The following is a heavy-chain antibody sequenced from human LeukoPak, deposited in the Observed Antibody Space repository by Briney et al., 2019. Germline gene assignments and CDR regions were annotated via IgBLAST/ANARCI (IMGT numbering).Heavy chain of an antibody. J-gene: IGHJ6*03. V-gene: IGHV1-18*01. Sequence: GASVKVSCKASGYTFTSYGISWVRQAPGQGLEWMGWISAYNGNTNYAQKLQGRVTMTTDTSTSTAYMELRSLRSDDTAVYYCARAISGSSRRTYGSGTYLDDYYYYMDVWAKGPRSPSP. CDR1: GYTFTSYG. CDR2: ISAYNGNT. D-gene: IGHD3-10*01. CDR3: ARAISGSSRRTYGSGTYLDDYYYYMDV.